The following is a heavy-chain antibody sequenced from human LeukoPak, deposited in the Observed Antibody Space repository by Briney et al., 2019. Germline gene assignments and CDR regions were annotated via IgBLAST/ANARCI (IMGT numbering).Heavy chain of an antibody. CDR2: IRAGGGTT. V-gene: IGHV3-23*01. D-gene: IGHD1-7*01. CDR1: GFTFSSYS. J-gene: IGHJ4*02. CDR3: AKDSYNWNYGLFDY. Sequence: GGSLRLSCAASGFTFSSYSMNWVRQAPGKGLEWVSAIRAGGGTTYYTDSVKDRFTISRDTSKNTLYLQMNSLRAEDTAIYYCAKDSYNWNYGLFDYWGQGTLVTVSS.